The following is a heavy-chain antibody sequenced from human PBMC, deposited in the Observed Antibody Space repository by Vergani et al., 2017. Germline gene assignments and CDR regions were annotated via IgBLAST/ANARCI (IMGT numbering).Heavy chain of an antibody. D-gene: IGHD2-2*01. CDR2: INHSGST. Sequence: QVQLQQWGAGLLKPSETLSLTCAVYGGSFSGYYWSWIRQPPGKGLEWIGEINHSGSTNYNPSLKSRVTIAVDTSKNQFSLKLSSVTAADTAVYYCATAYCSSTSCPYYYYYMDVWGKGTTVTVSS. CDR3: ATAYCSSTSCPYYYYYMDV. J-gene: IGHJ6*03. CDR1: GGSFSGYY. V-gene: IGHV4-34*01.